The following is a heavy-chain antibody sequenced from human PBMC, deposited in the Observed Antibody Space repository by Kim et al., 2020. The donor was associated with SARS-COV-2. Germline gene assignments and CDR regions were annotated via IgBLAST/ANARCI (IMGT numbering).Heavy chain of an antibody. CDR2: IKSKTDGGTT. J-gene: IGHJ6*02. V-gene: IGHV3-15*01. CDR1: GFTFSNAW. Sequence: GGSLRLSCAASGFTFSNAWMSWVRQAPGKGLEWVGRIKSKTDGGTTDYAAPVTGRFTISRDDSKNTLYLQMNSLKTEDTAVYYCTTERGGILWFGELWYGMDVWGQGTTVTVSS. CDR3: TTERGGILWFGELWYGMDV. D-gene: IGHD3-10*01.